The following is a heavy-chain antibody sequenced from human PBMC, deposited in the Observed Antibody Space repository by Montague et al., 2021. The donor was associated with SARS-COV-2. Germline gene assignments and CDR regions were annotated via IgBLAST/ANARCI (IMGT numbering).Heavy chain of an antibody. CDR2: IYHSASS. Sequence: SETLSLTCTVSGGSISSTSYYWVWVRQPPGKGREWIGSIYHSASSYYTPSLKSRITIAIATSKNQFSLKLSSVTAAAMSVYYCARVTDSWTDWSGDYWGQGTLVTVSS. D-gene: IGHD3-9*01. CDR1: GGSISSTSYY. J-gene: IGHJ4*02. CDR3: ARVTDSWTDWSGDY. V-gene: IGHV4-39*07.